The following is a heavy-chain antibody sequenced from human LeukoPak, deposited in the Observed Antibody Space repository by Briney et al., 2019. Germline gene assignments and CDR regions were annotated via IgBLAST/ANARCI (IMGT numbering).Heavy chain of an antibody. J-gene: IGHJ4*02. CDR1: GFTFSDYY. V-gene: IGHV3-33*08. CDR3: ARALCSGGTCYLDY. D-gene: IGHD2-15*01. Sequence: GGSPRLSCAASGFTFSDYYMSWVRQAPGKGLEWVAVIWYDGSNKYYGDSVKGRFTISRDNSKNTLYLQMNSLRADDTAVYYCARALCSGGTCYLDYWGQGTLVTVSS. CDR2: IWYDGSNK.